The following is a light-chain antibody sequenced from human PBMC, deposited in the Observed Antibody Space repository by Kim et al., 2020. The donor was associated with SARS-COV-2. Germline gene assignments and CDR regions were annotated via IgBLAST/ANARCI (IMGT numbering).Light chain of an antibody. Sequence: PEQRVTISCSGSRSNIGRYTVNWYQQLPGTAPKLLIYSNDQRPSGVPARFSASKSGTSASLAISGLQSEDEADYYCEAWDDSLSGVFGGGTQLTVL. CDR3: EAWDDSLSGV. V-gene: IGLV1-44*01. CDR1: RSNIGRYT. CDR2: SND. J-gene: IGLJ3*02.